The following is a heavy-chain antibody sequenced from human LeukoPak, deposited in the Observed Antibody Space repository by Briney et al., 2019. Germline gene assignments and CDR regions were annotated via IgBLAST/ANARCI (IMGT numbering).Heavy chain of an antibody. CDR3: ARATYYYDSSGYYATYYFDY. V-gene: IGHV1-8*03. CDR2: MNPNSGNT. J-gene: IGHJ4*02. Sequence: GASVKVSCKASGYTFTSYDINWVRQATGQGLEWMGWMNPNSGNTGYAQKFQGRVTITRNTSISTAYMELSSLRSEDTAVYYCARATYYYDSSGYYATYYFDYWGQGTLVTVSS. CDR1: GYTFTSYD. D-gene: IGHD3-22*01.